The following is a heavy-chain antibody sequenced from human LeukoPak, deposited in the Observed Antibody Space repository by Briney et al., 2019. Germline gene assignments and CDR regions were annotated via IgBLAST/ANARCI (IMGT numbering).Heavy chain of an antibody. D-gene: IGHD1-1*01. CDR3: ARDPRTVRI. CDR2: ISGNGGVI. J-gene: IGHJ4*02. CDR1: GFTFSDNY. Sequence: PGGSLRLSCAASGFTFSDNYMTWVRQAPGTGLEWLSYISGNGGVIQYADSVKGRFTISRDNAKNLLYLQMDSLRVEDTAIYYCARDPRTVRIWGQGTLVTVSS. V-gene: IGHV3-11*04.